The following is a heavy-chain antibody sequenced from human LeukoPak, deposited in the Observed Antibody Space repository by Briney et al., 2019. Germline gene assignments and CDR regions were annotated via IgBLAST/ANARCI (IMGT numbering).Heavy chain of an antibody. J-gene: IGHJ5*02. D-gene: IGHD3-22*01. Sequence: ASVKVSCKASGYTFTGYYMHWVRQAPGQGLEWMGWISPNSGGTNYAQKFQGWVSMTRDTSISTAYMELSRLRSDDTAVYYCARASRTLTYYYDSSGYYYPWGQGTLVTVSS. CDR1: GYTFTGYY. CDR2: ISPNSGGT. V-gene: IGHV1-2*04. CDR3: ARASRTLTYYYDSSGYYYP.